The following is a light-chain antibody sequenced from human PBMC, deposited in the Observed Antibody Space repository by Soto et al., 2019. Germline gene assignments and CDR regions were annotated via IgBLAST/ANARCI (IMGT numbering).Light chain of an antibody. J-gene: IGKJ2*01. Sequence: IQLTQSPSSLSASVGDRVTITCRASQGISSYLAWYQQKPGKAPKLLIYAASTLQSGVPSRFSGSGSGTDFTLTISSLQPEDSATYYCQQSYNTRAFGQGTKVDIK. CDR3: QQSYNTRA. V-gene: IGKV1-9*01. CDR2: AAS. CDR1: QGISSY.